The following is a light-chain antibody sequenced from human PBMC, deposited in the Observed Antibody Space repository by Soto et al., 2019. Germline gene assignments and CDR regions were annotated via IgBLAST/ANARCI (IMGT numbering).Light chain of an antibody. J-gene: IGLJ3*02. CDR3: QSYDSSLSGWV. CDR2: GNT. Sequence: QSVLTQPPSVSGAPGQRVTISCTGRSSNIGAGYEVHWYQQLPGTVPKLLIYGNTNRPSGVPDRFSGSTSGTSASLAITGLQAEDEADYYCQSYDSSLSGWVFGGGTKLTVL. CDR1: SSNIGAGYE. V-gene: IGLV1-40*01.